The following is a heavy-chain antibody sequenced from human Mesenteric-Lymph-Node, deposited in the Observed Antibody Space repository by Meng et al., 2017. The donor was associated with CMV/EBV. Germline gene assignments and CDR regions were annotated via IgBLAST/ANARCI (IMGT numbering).Heavy chain of an antibody. CDR2: IFSSGST. Sequence: LSITCSVSGASVSSGNYYWNWIRQSPGKGLEWIGYIFSSGSTTYNPSLRSRVTISLDKSENQLSLRLTSLTPADTAVYYCARGLYFSWGQGTLVTVSS. J-gene: IGHJ5*02. CDR1: GASVSSGNYY. V-gene: IGHV4-61*01. CDR3: ARGLYFS. D-gene: IGHD2-2*02.